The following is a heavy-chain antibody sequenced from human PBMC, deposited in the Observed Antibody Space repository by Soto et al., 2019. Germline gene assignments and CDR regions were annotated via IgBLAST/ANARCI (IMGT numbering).Heavy chain of an antibody. V-gene: IGHV3-33*01. CDR1: GFTFSSYG. J-gene: IGHJ4*02. CDR3: ARVYEFWSGLGY. Sequence: QVQLVESGGGVVQPGRSLRLSCAASGFTFSSYGMHWVRQAPGKGLEWVAVIWYDGSNKYYADSVKGRFTISRDNSKNTLYLQMNSLRAEDTAVYYCARVYEFWSGLGYWGQGTLVTVSS. D-gene: IGHD3-3*01. CDR2: IWYDGSNK.